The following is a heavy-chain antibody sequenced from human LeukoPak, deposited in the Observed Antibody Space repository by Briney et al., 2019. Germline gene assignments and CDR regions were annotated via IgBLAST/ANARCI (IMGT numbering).Heavy chain of an antibody. CDR2: MNPNSGNT. D-gene: IGHD3-10*01. CDR3: ARVTGFRVAFDI. CDR1: GYTFTSYD. Sequence: ASVKVSCKASGYTFTSYDINWMRQATGQGLEWMGWMNPNSGNTGYAQKFQGRVTMTRNTSISTAYMELSSLRSEDTAVYYCARVTGFRVAFDIWGQGTMVTVSS. J-gene: IGHJ3*02. V-gene: IGHV1-8*01.